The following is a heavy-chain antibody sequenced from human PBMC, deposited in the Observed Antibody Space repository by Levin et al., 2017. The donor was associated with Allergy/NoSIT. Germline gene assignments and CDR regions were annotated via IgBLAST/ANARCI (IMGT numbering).Heavy chain of an antibody. V-gene: IGHV3-23*01. Sequence: GESLKISCVVSGFTINSNAMSWVRQSPEKGLEWVSVISVGGDVTYYADCVKGRFTISRDNSKNTLYLQMSSLRAEDTAIYYCAKVSLLKYDSSGRDYWGQGTLVTVSS. D-gene: IGHD3-22*01. CDR3: AKVSLLKYDSSGRDY. J-gene: IGHJ4*02. CDR1: GFTINSNA. CDR2: ISVGGDVT.